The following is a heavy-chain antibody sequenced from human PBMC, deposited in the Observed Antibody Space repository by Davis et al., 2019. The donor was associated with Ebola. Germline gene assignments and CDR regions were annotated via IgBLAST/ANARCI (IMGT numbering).Heavy chain of an antibody. Sequence: PGGSLRLSCAASGFTFSSYGMHWVRQAPGKGLEWVAVIWYDGSNKYYADSVKGRFTISRDNAKNSLYLQMNSLRAEDTAVYYCAREPPPYDFWSGYYGYWGQGTLVTVSS. V-gene: IGHV3-33*01. CDR1: GFTFSSYG. CDR2: IWYDGSNK. D-gene: IGHD3-3*01. J-gene: IGHJ4*02. CDR3: AREPPPYDFWSGYYGY.